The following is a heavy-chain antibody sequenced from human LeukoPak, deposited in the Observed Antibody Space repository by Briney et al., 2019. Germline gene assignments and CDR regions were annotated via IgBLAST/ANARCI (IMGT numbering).Heavy chain of an antibody. CDR1: GFTFSSYG. J-gene: IGHJ4*02. D-gene: IGHD6-19*01. Sequence: GRSLRPSCAASGFTFSSYGMHWVRQAPGKGLEWVAVIWYDGSNKYYADSVKGRFTISRDNSKNTLYLQMNSLRAEDTAVYYCARDGAPSWGGSGWTGFDYWGQGTLVTVSS. V-gene: IGHV3-33*01. CDR3: ARDGAPSWGGSGWTGFDY. CDR2: IWYDGSNK.